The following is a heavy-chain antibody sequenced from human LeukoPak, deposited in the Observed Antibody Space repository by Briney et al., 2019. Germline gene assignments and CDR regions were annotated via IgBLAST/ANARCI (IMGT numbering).Heavy chain of an antibody. D-gene: IGHD3-10*01. CDR2: INHSGST. J-gene: IGHJ6*03. Sequence: SETLSLTCAVYGGSFSGYYWSWIRQPPGKGLEWIGEINHSGSTNYNPSLKSRVTISVDTSKNQFSLKLSSVTAADTAVYYCARESYGSRSYDYYYYYMDVWGKGTTVTVSS. CDR1: GGSFSGYY. V-gene: IGHV4-34*01. CDR3: ARESYGSRSYDYYYYYMDV.